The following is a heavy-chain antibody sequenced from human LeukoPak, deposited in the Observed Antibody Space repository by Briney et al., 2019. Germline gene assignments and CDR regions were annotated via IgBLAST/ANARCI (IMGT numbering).Heavy chain of an antibody. CDR3: ARGGIQVSGIDEFDY. CDR1: GFTFIDYD. Sequence: GGSLRLSRAASGFTFIDYDMHWVRKVIGKGLEWVSAFGIRGDTHYSGSVKGRFTISRENAESSLYLQMNSLRAEDTAVYYCARGGIQVSGIDEFDYWGQGTLVTVSS. CDR2: FGIRGDT. V-gene: IGHV3-13*01. J-gene: IGHJ4*02. D-gene: IGHD6-19*01.